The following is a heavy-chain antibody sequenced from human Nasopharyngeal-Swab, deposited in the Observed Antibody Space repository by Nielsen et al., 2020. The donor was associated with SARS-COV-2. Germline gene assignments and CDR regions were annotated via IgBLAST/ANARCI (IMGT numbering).Heavy chain of an antibody. J-gene: IGHJ4*02. CDR1: GDSVSSNRVD. D-gene: IGHD6-19*01. CDR2: TYLRSKWYN. CDR3: ARDNRGSGSFDY. Sequence: SETLSLTCAISGDSVSSNRVDWNWIRQSPSRGLEWLGRTYLRSKWYNDYAVSMKSRITISVDTSKNQFSLQLDSVTPEDTAVYYCARDNRGSGSFDYWGQGILVTVSS. V-gene: IGHV6-1*01.